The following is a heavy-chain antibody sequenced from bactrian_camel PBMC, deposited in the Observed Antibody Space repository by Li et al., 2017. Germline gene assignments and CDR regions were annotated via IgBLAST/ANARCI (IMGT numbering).Heavy chain of an antibody. J-gene: IGHJ4*01. Sequence: HVQLVESGGGSVQVGGSLTLSCVASGDTIGRYCMGWFRQIPDREREGIARSYAGGTYYIDSVKGRFTISQDSASNTLYLQMNNLQPEDTAIYYCAADRKIARCLNWNYDYWGQGTQVTVS. CDR1: GDTIGRYC. D-gene: IGHD1*01. V-gene: IGHV3S55*01. CDR3: AADRKIARCLNWNYDY. CDR2: RSYAGGT.